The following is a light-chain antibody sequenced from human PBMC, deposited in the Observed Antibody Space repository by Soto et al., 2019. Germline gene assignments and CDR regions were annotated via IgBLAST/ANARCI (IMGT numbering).Light chain of an antibody. CDR3: QQYGSSPLT. CDR2: GAS. Sequence: EIVLTQSPGTLSLSPEERVTLSCRASQSVSSGYLAWYQQKPGQAPRLLIYGASSRATGIPDRFSGSGSGTDFTLTISRLEPEDCAVYYCQQYGSSPLTFGGGTKVDI. J-gene: IGKJ4*01. CDR1: QSVSSGY. V-gene: IGKV3-20*01.